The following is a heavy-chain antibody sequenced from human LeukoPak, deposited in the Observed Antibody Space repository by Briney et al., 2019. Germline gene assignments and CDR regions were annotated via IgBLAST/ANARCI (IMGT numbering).Heavy chain of an antibody. V-gene: IGHV3-11*01. CDR3: ARVGPVVGSSRIWFDP. Sequence: GGSLRLSCAASGFTFSDYYMSWIRQAPGKGLEGVSYISSSGSTIYYADSVKGRFTISRDNAKNSLYLQMNSQTAEDTAVYYCARVGPVVGSSRIWFDPWGQGTLVTVSS. D-gene: IGHD6-13*01. CDR1: GFTFSDYY. CDR2: ISSSGSTI. J-gene: IGHJ5*02.